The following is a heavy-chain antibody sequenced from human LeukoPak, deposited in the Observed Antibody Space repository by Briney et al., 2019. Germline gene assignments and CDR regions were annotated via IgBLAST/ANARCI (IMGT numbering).Heavy chain of an antibody. Sequence: GGSLRLSCAASGFTFSSCGMHWVRQAPGKGLEWVAFIRNDESDRDHADSVKGRFTISRDNSKNTLYLQMNSLRPEDTGVYYCAIYDSRGDFDYWGQGTQVTVSA. D-gene: IGHD3-22*01. CDR1: GFTFSSCG. J-gene: IGHJ4*02. CDR2: IRNDESDR. CDR3: AIYDSRGDFDY. V-gene: IGHV3-30*02.